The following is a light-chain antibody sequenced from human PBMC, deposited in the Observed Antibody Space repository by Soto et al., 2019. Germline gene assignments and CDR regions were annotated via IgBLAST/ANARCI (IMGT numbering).Light chain of an antibody. Sequence: QSVLTQPASVSGSPGQSITISCTGTSSDVGAYKYVSWYQQHPGKAPKLMIFDVSNRPSGVSSRFSGSKSRNTASPTISGLQTEDEADYYCSSYTTSNTGVFGGGTKLTVL. CDR1: SSDVGAYKY. V-gene: IGLV2-14*03. CDR3: SSYTTSNTGV. J-gene: IGLJ2*01. CDR2: DVS.